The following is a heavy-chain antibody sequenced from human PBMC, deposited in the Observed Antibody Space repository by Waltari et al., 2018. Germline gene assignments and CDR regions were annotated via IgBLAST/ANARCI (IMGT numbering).Heavy chain of an antibody. J-gene: IGHJ4*02. Sequence: EVQLVQSGAEVKKPGESLKISCKGSGYSFTSYWIGWVRQMPGKGLEWMGISDPGDSATRYSPSVQGQVTISADKSISTAYLQWSSLKASDTAMYYCARHGSSGRGGYNTPVDYWGQGTLVTVSS. V-gene: IGHV5-51*01. CDR3: ARHGSSGRGGYNTPVDY. D-gene: IGHD5-12*01. CDR1: GYSFTSYW. CDR2: SDPGDSAT.